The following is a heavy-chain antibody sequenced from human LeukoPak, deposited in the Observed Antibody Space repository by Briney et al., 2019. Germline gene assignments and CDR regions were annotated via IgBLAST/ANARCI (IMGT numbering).Heavy chain of an antibody. D-gene: IGHD6-19*01. CDR1: GCTFSNYG. V-gene: IGHV3-33*01. CDR3: ARWRAGIAVAVDY. J-gene: IGHJ4*02. CDR2: IWYHWSNK. Sequence: GGSLRLSCAASGCTFSNYGIHWVRQAPGKGLEWVALIWYHWSNKFYADSVKGGFTISRENSKNTLSLQMNSLRAEDTAVYYCARWRAGIAVAVDYWGQGTLVTVSS.